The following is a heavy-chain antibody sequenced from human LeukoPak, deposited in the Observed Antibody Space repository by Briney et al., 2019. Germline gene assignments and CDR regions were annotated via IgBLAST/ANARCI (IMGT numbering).Heavy chain of an antibody. V-gene: IGHV1-69*05. J-gene: IGHJ4*02. CDR2: IIPIFGTA. Sequence: ASVKVSCKASGGTFNSYAISWVRQARGQGLEWMGGIIPIFGTANYAQKFQGRVTITTDESTSTAYMELSSLRSEDTAVYYCARAPALGLLYFDYWGQGTLVTVSS. CDR1: GGTFNSYA. CDR3: ARAPALGLLYFDY. D-gene: IGHD2-15*01.